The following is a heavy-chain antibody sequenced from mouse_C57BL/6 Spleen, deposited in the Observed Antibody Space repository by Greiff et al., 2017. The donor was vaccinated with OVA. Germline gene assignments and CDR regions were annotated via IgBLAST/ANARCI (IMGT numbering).Heavy chain of an antibody. J-gene: IGHJ1*03. Sequence: QVQLQQPGAELVMPGASVKLSCKASGYTFTSYWMHWVKQRPGQGLEWIGEIDPSDSYTNYNQKFKGKSTLTVDKSSSTAYMQLSSLTSENSAVYYCAKLGYWYFDVWGTGTTVTVSS. CDR3: AKLGYWYFDV. V-gene: IGHV1-69*01. CDR2: IDPSDSYT. CDR1: GYTFTSYW. D-gene: IGHD4-1*01.